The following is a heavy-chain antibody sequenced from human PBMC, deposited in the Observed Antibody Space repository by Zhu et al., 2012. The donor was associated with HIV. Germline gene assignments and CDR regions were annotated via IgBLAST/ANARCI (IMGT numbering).Heavy chain of an antibody. CDR1: GGSFSGYY. J-gene: IGHJ4*02. D-gene: IGHD3-10*01. CDR2: INRSGDT. Sequence: QVQLQQWGAGLLKPSETLSLTCAVYGGSFSGYYWGWIRQPPGKGLEWIGEINRSGDTNYNPSLKSRVTISVDTSKNQFSLKLNSVTAADTAVYYCARGYGSGSYYHYWGQGTLVTRVL. CDR3: ARGYGSGSYYHY. V-gene: IGHV4-34*01.